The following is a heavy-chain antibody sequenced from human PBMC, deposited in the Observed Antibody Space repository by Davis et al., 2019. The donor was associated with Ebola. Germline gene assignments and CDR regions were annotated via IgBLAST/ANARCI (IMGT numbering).Heavy chain of an antibody. J-gene: IGHJ5*02. Sequence: GESLKISCQGAGFTFASSWISWVRQKPGEALEWMGRIDPSDSYTYYSPSFEGHVTISVDRSISTAYMQWSSLKASDTAMYYCAREDCLYTSCHFDRWFDPWGQGTQVTVSS. CDR2: IDPSDSYT. D-gene: IGHD2-2*01. V-gene: IGHV5-10-1*01. CDR1: GFTFASSW. CDR3: AREDCLYTSCHFDRWFDP.